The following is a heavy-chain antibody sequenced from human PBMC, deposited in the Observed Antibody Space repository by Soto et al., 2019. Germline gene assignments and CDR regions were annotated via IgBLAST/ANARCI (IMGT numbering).Heavy chain of an antibody. CDR3: AKDYDILTGLDY. D-gene: IGHD3-9*01. V-gene: IGHV3-23*01. J-gene: IGHJ4*02. Sequence: GGSLRLSCAASAFTFSSSAMSWVRQAPGKGLEWVSAISGSGGSTYYADSVKGRFTISRDNSKNTLYLQMNSLRAEDTAVYYCAKDYDILTGLDYWGQGTLVTSPQ. CDR2: ISGSGGST. CDR1: AFTFSSSA.